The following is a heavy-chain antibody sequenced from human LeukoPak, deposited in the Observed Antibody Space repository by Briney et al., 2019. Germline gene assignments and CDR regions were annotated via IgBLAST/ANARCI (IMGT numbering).Heavy chain of an antibody. V-gene: IGHV3-74*01. CDR1: GFTFSSYW. D-gene: IGHD5-12*01. Sequence: GGSLRLSCAASGFTFSSYWMHWVRQARENGLVWVSRINSDGSSTSYADSVKGRFTISRDNAKNTLYLQMNSLRAEDTAVYYCARVPYEGHFDYWGQGTLVTVSS. CDR3: ARVPYEGHFDY. CDR2: INSDGSST. J-gene: IGHJ4*02.